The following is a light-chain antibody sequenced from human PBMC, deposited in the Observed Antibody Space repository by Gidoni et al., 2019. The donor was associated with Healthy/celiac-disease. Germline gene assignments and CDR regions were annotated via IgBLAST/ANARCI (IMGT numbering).Light chain of an antibody. CDR2: AAS. CDR1: QVISTY. Sequence: DIQMTQSPSSLSASVGDRVTITCRASQVISTYFAWYQHKPGKVPKILIYAASTFQSGFPSRFSGSGSGTDFTLTISSLHPEDVATYYCQKYNSAPTWTFGQGTKVEIK. CDR3: QKYNSAPTWT. J-gene: IGKJ1*01. V-gene: IGKV1-27*01.